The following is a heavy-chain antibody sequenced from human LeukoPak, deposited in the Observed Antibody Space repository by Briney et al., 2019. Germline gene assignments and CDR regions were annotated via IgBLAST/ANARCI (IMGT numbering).Heavy chain of an antibody. CDR1: GYTFTGYF. J-gene: IGHJ4*02. Sequence: ASVKVSCKAPGYTFTGYFIHWVRQAPGQGLEWMGWINPNNGGTKYAQKFQDRVTMTRGTSISTAYMELSRLRSDDTAVYYCARDERYDSSGYPFDYWGQGTLVTVSS. V-gene: IGHV1-2*02. CDR3: ARDERYDSSGYPFDY. D-gene: IGHD3-22*01. CDR2: INPNNGGT.